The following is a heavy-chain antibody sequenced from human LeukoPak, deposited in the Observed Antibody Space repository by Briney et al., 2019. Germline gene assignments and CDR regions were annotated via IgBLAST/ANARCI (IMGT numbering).Heavy chain of an antibody. CDR2: IGIRGDT. CDR3: ARGGIQVSGIDEFDY. J-gene: IGHJ4*02. Sequence: PGGSLRLSCAASGFTFIDYDMHWVRQVIGKGLEWVSAIGIRGDTHYSGSVKGRFTISRENAESSLCLQMNSLRAEDTAAYYCARGGIQVSGIDEFDYWGQGTLVTVSS. D-gene: IGHD6-19*01. V-gene: IGHV3-13*01. CDR1: GFTFIDYD.